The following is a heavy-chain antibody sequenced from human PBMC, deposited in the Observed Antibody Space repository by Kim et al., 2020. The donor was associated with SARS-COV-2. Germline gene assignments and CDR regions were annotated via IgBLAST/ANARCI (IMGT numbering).Heavy chain of an antibody. Sequence: ASVKVSCKVSGYALTELSIHWVRQAPGIGLEWMGGFHPEDGETIYAQKFQGRVTMTEDTSTDTAYMELNSLKFEDTAVYYCVTAPPVGTINWFDPWGQGTLVTVSS. D-gene: IGHD1-26*01. CDR3: VTAPPVGTINWFDP. CDR2: FHPEDGET. V-gene: IGHV1-24*01. J-gene: IGHJ5*02. CDR1: GYALTELS.